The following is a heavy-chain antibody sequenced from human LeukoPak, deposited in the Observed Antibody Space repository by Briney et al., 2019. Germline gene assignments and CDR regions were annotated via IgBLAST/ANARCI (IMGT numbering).Heavy chain of an antibody. CDR3: ARDHAYAFDI. CDR2: IGGGGSPI. Sequence: GGSLRLSCAASGFTFSSYAMSWVRQAPGKGLEWVSYIGGGGSPIYYADSVKGRFTISRDNAKNSLYLQMNSLRDEDTAVYYCARDHAYAFDIWGQGTMVTVSS. CDR1: GFTFSSYA. J-gene: IGHJ3*02. D-gene: IGHD2-2*01. V-gene: IGHV3-48*02.